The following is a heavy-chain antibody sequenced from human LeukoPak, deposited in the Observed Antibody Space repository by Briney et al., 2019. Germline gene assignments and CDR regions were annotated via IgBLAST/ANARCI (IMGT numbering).Heavy chain of an antibody. J-gene: IGHJ4*02. Sequence: GASVKVSCKASGYTFTSYYMHWVRQAPGQGLEWMGIINPSGGSTSYAQKFQGRVTMTRDMSTSTVYMELSSPRSEDTAVYYCARDGPGYSSPTGFDYWGQGTLVTVSS. CDR1: GYTFTSYY. V-gene: IGHV1-46*01. CDR3: ARDGPGYSSPTGFDY. CDR2: INPSGGST. D-gene: IGHD6-13*01.